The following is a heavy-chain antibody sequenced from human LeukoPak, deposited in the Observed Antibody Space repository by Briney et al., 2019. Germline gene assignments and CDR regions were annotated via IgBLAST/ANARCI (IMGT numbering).Heavy chain of an antibody. D-gene: IGHD6-13*01. J-gene: IGHJ4*02. V-gene: IGHV4-34*09. CDR1: GGSFSGYY. Sequence: PSETLSLTCAVYGGSFSGYYWSWIRQPPGKGLEWIGEINHRGRTNYNPSLKSRVTISVDTSKNQFSLRLSSVTAADTAVYYCARGGLAAAGSEIDSWGQGTLVTVSS. CDR3: ARGGLAAAGSEIDS. CDR2: INHRGRT.